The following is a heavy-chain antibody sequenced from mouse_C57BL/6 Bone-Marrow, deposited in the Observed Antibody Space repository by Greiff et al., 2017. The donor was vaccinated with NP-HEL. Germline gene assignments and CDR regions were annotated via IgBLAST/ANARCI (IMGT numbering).Heavy chain of an antibody. D-gene: IGHD2-4*01. CDR3: ATYDYDDGRDY. CDR1: GYTFTSYW. CDR2: IYPGSGST. Sequence: QVQLQQPGAELVKPGASVKMSCKASGYTFTSYWITWVKQRPGQGLEWIGDIYPGSGSTNYNEKFKSKATLTVDTSSSTAYMQLSSLTSEDAAVYYCATYDYDDGRDYWGQGTSVTVSS. J-gene: IGHJ4*01. V-gene: IGHV1-55*01.